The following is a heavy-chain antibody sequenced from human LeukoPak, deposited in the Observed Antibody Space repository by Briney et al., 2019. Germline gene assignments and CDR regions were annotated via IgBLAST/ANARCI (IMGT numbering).Heavy chain of an antibody. Sequence: GGSLRLSCTTSGFTVGDYYMSWFRQAPGKGLAWVGFIRSKAYSGTTDYAASVKGRFTISRDDSKNVAFLQMNSLEVDDTGVYYCAREVADTALSNWGQGTLVTVSS. CDR1: GFTVGDYY. V-gene: IGHV3-49*03. CDR3: AREVADTALSN. J-gene: IGHJ4*02. CDR2: IRSKAYSGTT. D-gene: IGHD5-18*01.